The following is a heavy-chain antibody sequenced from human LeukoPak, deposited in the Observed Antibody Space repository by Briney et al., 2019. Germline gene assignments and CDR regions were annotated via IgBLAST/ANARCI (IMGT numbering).Heavy chain of an antibody. CDR1: GFTFSSYE. CDR2: ISSSGSTI. CDR3: ARGDAYNDAESPKH. D-gene: IGHD5-24*01. J-gene: IGHJ1*01. Sequence: PGGSLRLSCAASGFTFSSYEMNWVRQAPGKGLEWVSYISSSGSTIYYADSVKGRFTISRDNAKNSLYLQMNSLRAEDTAVYYCARGDAYNDAESPKHWGQGPL. V-gene: IGHV3-48*03.